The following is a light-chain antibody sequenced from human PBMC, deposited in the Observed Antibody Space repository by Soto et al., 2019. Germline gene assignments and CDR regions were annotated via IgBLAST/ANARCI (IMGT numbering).Light chain of an antibody. CDR3: QKYDGVPLT. V-gene: IGKV1-27*01. CDR2: AAS. Sequence: DIQMPPSPSSLSASVGDRVNITCRASQGIANHLAWYQQQPGKVPRLLIDAASTLQSGVPSRFSGSGSKREFALTITNLQPEDVATYYCQKYDGVPLTFGGGTKVDI. J-gene: IGKJ4*01. CDR1: QGIANH.